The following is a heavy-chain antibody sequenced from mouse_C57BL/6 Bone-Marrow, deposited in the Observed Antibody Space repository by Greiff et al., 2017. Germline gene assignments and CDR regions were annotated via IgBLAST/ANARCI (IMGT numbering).Heavy chain of an antibody. V-gene: IGHV1-31*01. CDR3: ARRMIYYDYYYYAMDY. CDR1: GYSFTGYY. Sequence: EVQLVESGPELVKPGASVKISCKASGYSFTGYYMHWVKQSHGNILDWIGYIYPYNGVSSYNQKFKGKATLTVDKSSSTAYMELRSLTSEDSAVYYCARRMIYYDYYYYAMDYWGQGTSVTVSS. D-gene: IGHD2-4*01. CDR2: IYPYNGVS. J-gene: IGHJ4*01.